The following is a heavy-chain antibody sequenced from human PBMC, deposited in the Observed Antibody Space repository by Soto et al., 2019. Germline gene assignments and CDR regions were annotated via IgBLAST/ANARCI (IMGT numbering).Heavy chain of an antibody. D-gene: IGHD6-19*01. CDR2: INAGNGNT. Sequence: ASVKVSCKASGYTFNTYAIHWLRQAPGQRPEWMGWINAGNGNTKYSHAFEGRVTIARDTTANTAYMELSRLRSEETAVYYCGRGVRAVADTAYAAFDIWGQGTLVTVPS. CDR3: GRGVRAVADTAYAAFDI. V-gene: IGHV1-3*01. J-gene: IGHJ3*02. CDR1: GYTFNTYA.